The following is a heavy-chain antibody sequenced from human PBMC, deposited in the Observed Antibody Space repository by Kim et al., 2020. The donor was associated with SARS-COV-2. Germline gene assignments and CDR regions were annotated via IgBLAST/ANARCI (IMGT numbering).Heavy chain of an antibody. Sequence: GGSLRLSCAASGFSFSTSFMNWVRQAPGKGLEWVSFLSSGGTIIYYADSVRGRFTASRDNAENSLSLQMDSLSPEDTAVYYCARQRGGTNLDAFDLWG. CDR2: LSSGGTII. CDR1: GFSFSTSF. CDR3: ARQRGGTNLDAFDL. J-gene: IGHJ3*01. D-gene: IGHD3-16*01. V-gene: IGHV3-21*01.